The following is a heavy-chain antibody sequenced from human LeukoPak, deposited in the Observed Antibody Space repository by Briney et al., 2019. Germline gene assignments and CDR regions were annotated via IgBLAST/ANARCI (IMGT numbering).Heavy chain of an antibody. Sequence: GASVKVSCKASGYTFTGYYMHWVRQAPGQGLEWMGWINPNSGGTNYAQKFQGRVTMTRDTSISTAYMELSRLRSDDTAVYYCARRMRVASSWPGGPFDYWGQGTLVTVSS. V-gene: IGHV1-2*02. CDR2: INPNSGGT. CDR1: GYTFTGYY. J-gene: IGHJ4*02. CDR3: ARRMRVASSWPGGPFDY. D-gene: IGHD6-13*01.